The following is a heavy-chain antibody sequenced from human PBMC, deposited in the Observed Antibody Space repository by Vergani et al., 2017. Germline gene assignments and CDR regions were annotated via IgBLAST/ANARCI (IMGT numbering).Heavy chain of an antibody. Sequence: QVQLQESGPGLVKPSQTLSLTCTVSGGSISSGGYYWSWIRQQPGKGLEWLGYIYYSGSTYYNPSLKSRVTISVDTSKNQFSLKLSSVTAADTAVYYCAGFKDIVVVPAAARYNWFDPWGQGTLVTVSS. CDR3: AGFKDIVVVPAAARYNWFDP. D-gene: IGHD2-2*01. J-gene: IGHJ5*02. V-gene: IGHV4-31*03. CDR1: GGSISSGGYY. CDR2: IYYSGST.